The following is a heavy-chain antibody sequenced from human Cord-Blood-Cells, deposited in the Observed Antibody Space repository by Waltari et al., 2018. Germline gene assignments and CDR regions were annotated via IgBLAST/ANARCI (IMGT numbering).Heavy chain of an antibody. CDR3: AKGERGGFDI. CDR2: ISYDGSNK. V-gene: IGHV3-30*18. D-gene: IGHD2-15*01. J-gene: IGHJ3*02. Sequence: GFTFSSYGMHWVRQAPGKGLEWVAVISYDGSNKYYADSVKGRFTISRDNSKNTLYLQMNSLRAEDTAVYYCAKGERGGFDIWGQGTTVTVSS. CDR1: GFTFSSYG.